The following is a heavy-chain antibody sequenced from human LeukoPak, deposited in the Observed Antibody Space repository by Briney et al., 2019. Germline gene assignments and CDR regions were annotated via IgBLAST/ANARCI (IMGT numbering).Heavy chain of an antibody. D-gene: IGHD3-22*01. CDR2: IGWNSGSI. Sequence: LSLTCTVSGGSISSYYWSWIRQPPGKGLEWVSGIGWNSGSIGYADSVKGRFTISRDNAKNSLYLQMNSLRAEDTALYYCAKDNYYDSSGPYFDYWGQGTLVTVSS. V-gene: IGHV3-9*01. CDR1: GGSISSYY. J-gene: IGHJ4*02. CDR3: AKDNYYDSSGPYFDY.